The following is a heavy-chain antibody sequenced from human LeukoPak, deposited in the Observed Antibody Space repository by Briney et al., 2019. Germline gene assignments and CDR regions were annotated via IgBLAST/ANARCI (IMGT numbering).Heavy chain of an antibody. V-gene: IGHV3-23*01. CDR2: ISGSGGST. D-gene: IGHD3-10*01. CDR3: AKDATYYYGSGSYSSWFDP. Sequence: PGGSLRLSCAASGFTFSSYAMSWVRQAPGKGLEWVSAISGSGGSTYYADSVKGRFTISRDNSKNTLYLKMNSLRAEDTAVYYCAKDATYYYGSGSYSSWFDPWGQGTLVTVSS. J-gene: IGHJ5*02. CDR1: GFTFSSYA.